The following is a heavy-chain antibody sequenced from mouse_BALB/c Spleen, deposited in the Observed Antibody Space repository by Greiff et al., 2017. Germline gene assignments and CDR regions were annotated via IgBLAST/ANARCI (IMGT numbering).Heavy chain of an antibody. Sequence: EVQLVESGGGLVKPGGSLKLSCAASGFTFSDYYMYWVRQTPEKRLEWVATISDGGSYTYYPDSVKGRFTISRDNAKNNLYLQMSSLKSEDTAMYYCARPTMITAFAYWGQGTLVTVSA. V-gene: IGHV5-4*02. CDR3: ARPTMITAFAY. D-gene: IGHD2-4*01. CDR2: ISDGGSYT. CDR1: GFTFSDYY. J-gene: IGHJ3*01.